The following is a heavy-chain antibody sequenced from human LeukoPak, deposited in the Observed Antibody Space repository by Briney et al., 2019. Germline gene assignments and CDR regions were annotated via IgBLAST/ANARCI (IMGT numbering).Heavy chain of an antibody. CDR3: ARRAGAYSHPYDY. J-gene: IGHJ4*02. CDR2: IYSDNT. D-gene: IGHD4/OR15-4a*01. CDR1: GGSMSSSNS. Sequence: ETLSLTCDVSGGSMSSSNSMSWVRQAPGKGLEWVSFIYSDNTHYSDSVKGRFTISRDNSKNTLYLQMNSLRAEDTAVYYCARRAGAYSHPYDYWGQGTLVTVSS. V-gene: IGHV3-53*01.